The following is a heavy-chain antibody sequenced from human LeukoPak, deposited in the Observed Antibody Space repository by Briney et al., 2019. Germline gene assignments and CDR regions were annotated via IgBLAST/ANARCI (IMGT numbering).Heavy chain of an antibody. CDR1: GGSFSGYY. CDR2: INHSGST. J-gene: IGHJ4*02. D-gene: IGHD2-2*01. Sequence: SESLSLTCAVYGGSFSGYYWSWIRQAPGKGLEWIGEINHSGSTNYNPSLKSRVTISVDTSKNQFSLKLSYVTTADTAVYYCARGPYCSSTSCLFDYWGQGTLVTVSS. CDR3: ARGPYCSSTSCLFDY. V-gene: IGHV4-34*01.